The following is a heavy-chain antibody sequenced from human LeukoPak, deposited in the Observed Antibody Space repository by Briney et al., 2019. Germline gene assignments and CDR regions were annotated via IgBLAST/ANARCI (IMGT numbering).Heavy chain of an antibody. V-gene: IGHV3-23*01. J-gene: IGHJ4*02. CDR3: AKERAGYPNPYSIDY. CDR1: GFTFSTYA. Sequence: PGGPLRLSCAASGFTFSTYAMSWVRQAPGKGLEWVSTISGSGANTYYADSVRGRFTISRDNAKNTLYLHMNSLRAEDTAVYYCAKERAGYPNPYSIDYWGQGSLATVSS. D-gene: IGHD3-9*01. CDR2: ISGSGANT.